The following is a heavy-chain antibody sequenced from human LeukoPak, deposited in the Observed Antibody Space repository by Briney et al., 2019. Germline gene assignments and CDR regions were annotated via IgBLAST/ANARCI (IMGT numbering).Heavy chain of an antibody. J-gene: IGHJ4*02. V-gene: IGHV3-30*02. CDR1: GFTFSSYA. CDR2: IRYDGSNK. CDR3: AKLLYYYDSSQPY. Sequence: QSGGSLRLTCAGSGFTFSSYAMHWVRQAPGKGLEWVAFIRYDGSNKYYADSVKGRFTISRDNSKNTLYLQMNSLRAEDTAVYYCAKLLYYYDSSQPYWGQGTLVTVSS. D-gene: IGHD3-22*01.